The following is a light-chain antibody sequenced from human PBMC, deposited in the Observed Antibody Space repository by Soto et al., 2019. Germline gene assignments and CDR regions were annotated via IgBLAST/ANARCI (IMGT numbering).Light chain of an antibody. CDR2: QES. V-gene: IGKV1-27*01. Sequence: DIQMTRSQTSLPPSVGDKVTIICRARQGFRNFVAWYQKNPGKAPKHLIYQESPLQAGVPSRFSGSGSGTDFTLTINSLQPEDGATYSCQKYSSVPVFGPGTKVESK. CDR3: QKYSSVPV. CDR1: QGFRNF. J-gene: IGKJ3*01.